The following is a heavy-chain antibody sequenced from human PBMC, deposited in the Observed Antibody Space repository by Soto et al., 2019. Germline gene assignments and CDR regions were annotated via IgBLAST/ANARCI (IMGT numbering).Heavy chain of an antibody. V-gene: IGHV5-51*01. CDR2: IYPGDSDT. CDR3: ARGYCTATICDPWFDP. D-gene: IGHD2-8*02. J-gene: IGHJ5*02. CDR1: GYAFSSYW. Sequence: PGESLKISCHGSGYAFSSYWIAWVRQMPGKGLEWMGIIYPGDSDTRYSPSFQGQVTISVDKSITTAYLQWGSLKASDTAMYYCARGYCTATICDPWFDPWGQGTLVTVAS.